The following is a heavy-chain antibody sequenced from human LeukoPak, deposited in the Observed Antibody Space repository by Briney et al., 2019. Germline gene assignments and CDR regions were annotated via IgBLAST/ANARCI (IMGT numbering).Heavy chain of an antibody. Sequence: PGGSLRLSCAASGFTFSSHGMHWVRQAPGKGLEWVAVIRYDGTNKYYADSVRGRFTISRDNSNNTLYLQMNSLRAEDTAVYYCARDRTTGTTCLDYWGQGTLVTVSS. V-gene: IGHV3-33*01. CDR2: IRYDGTNK. D-gene: IGHD1-1*01. CDR1: GFTFSSHG. J-gene: IGHJ4*02. CDR3: ARDRTTGTTCLDY.